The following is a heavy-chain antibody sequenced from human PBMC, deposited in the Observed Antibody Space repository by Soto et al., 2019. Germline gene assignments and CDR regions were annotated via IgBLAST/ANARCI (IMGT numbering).Heavy chain of an antibody. Sequence: QVQLQESGPGLVKPSETLSLTCTVSGGSISSYYWSWIRQPPGKGLEWIGYIYYSGSTNYNPSLKSRFTISVDTSKNQFSLKLSSVTAADTAVYYCARVSIAAAGYYYYYGMDVWGQGTTVTVSS. CDR1: GGSISSYY. J-gene: IGHJ6*02. V-gene: IGHV4-59*01. CDR3: ARVSIAAAGYYYYYGMDV. D-gene: IGHD6-13*01. CDR2: IYYSGST.